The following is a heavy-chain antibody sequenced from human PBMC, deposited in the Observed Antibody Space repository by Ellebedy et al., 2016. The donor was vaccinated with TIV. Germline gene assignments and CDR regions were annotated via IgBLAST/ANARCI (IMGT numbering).Heavy chain of an antibody. Sequence: GESLKISCEASGFTFSNYWMTWVRQASGKGLEWVANIKQHGSEKYYVDSVKGRFTISRDNAKNSLYLQMNSLGDEDTAVYYCARDQWLGRAYYFDYWGQGTLVTVSS. CDR2: IKQHGSEK. J-gene: IGHJ4*02. CDR1: GFTFSNYW. CDR3: ARDQWLGRAYYFDY. D-gene: IGHD6-19*01. V-gene: IGHV3-7*01.